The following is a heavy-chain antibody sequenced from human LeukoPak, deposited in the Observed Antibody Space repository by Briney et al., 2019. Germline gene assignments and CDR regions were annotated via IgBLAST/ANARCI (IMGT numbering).Heavy chain of an antibody. D-gene: IGHD3-10*01. J-gene: IGHJ4*02. CDR1: GFTFGIYN. CDR3: ARDRPVARGDTPRFDH. CDR2: ISSTSGTM. V-gene: IGHV3-48*02. Sequence: GGSLRLSCAASGFTFGIYNTNWVRQAPGKGLEWLSYISSTSGTMYYADSVKGRFTISRDNAKNSLYLQINSLRDEDTAVYYCARDRPVARGDTPRFDHWGQGNLVPVSS.